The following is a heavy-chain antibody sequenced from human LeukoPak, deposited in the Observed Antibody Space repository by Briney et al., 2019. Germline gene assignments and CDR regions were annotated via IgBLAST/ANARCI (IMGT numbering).Heavy chain of an antibody. D-gene: IGHD2-15*01. CDR2: IIPILGIA. CDR1: GGTFSSYA. CDR3: ARHWSEGGDIVVVVAAGYYYYGMDV. V-gene: IGHV1-69*04. J-gene: IGHJ6*02. Sequence: VASVKVSCKASGGTFSSYAISWVRQAPGQGLEWMGRIIPILGIANYAQKFQGRVTITADKSTSTAYMELSSLRSEDTAVYYCARHWSEGGDIVVVVAAGYYYYGMDVWGQGTTVTVSS.